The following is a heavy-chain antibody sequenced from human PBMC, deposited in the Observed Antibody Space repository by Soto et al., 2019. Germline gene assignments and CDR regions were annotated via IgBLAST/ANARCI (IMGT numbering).Heavy chain of an antibody. Sequence: SVKVTCKASGGTFSSYTISWVRQAPGQGLEWMGRIIPILGVANYAQKFQGRVTITADKSTNTAYMELRSLRSDDTAVYYCATKGRWYVGYYYYGMDVWGQGTTVTVSS. D-gene: IGHD6-13*01. V-gene: IGHV1-69*02. J-gene: IGHJ6*02. CDR2: IIPILGVA. CDR1: GGTFSSYT. CDR3: ATKGRWYVGYYYYGMDV.